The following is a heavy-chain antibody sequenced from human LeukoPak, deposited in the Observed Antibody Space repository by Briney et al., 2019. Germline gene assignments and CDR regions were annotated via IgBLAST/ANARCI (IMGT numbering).Heavy chain of an antibody. V-gene: IGHV4-4*02. Sequence: SGTLSLTCAVSGGSTSSSNWWSWVRQPPGKGLEWIGEIYHSGSTNYNPSLKSRVTISVDKSKNQFSLKLSSVTAADTAVYYCARFDYGDYGWFDPWGQGTLVTVSS. CDR1: GGSTSSSNW. CDR3: ARFDYGDYGWFDP. CDR2: IYHSGST. J-gene: IGHJ5*02. D-gene: IGHD4-17*01.